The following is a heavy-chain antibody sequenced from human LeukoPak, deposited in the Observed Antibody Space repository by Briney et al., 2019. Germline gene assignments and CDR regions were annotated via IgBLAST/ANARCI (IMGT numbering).Heavy chain of an antibody. D-gene: IGHD2-15*01. CDR2: IYYSGST. CDR3: ARAAVGYCSGGSCYSSVGGDTAVYYYGMDV. J-gene: IGHJ6*02. Sequence: PSQTLSLTCTVSGVSISSGGYYWSWIRQHPGKGLEWIGYIYYSGSTYYNPSLKSRVTISVYTSRNQFSLQLSSVTAADTAVYYCARAAVGYCSGGSCYSSVGGDTAVYYYGMDVWGQGTTVTVSS. V-gene: IGHV4-31*03. CDR1: GVSISSGGYY.